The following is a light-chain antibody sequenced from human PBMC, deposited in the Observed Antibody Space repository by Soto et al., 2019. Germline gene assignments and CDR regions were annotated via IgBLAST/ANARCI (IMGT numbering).Light chain of an antibody. CDR2: GAS. J-gene: IGKJ1*01. CDR1: QSVSSSY. CDR3: QQYGSSPWT. Sequence: EIVLTQSPGTLSLSPGERGTLSCRASQSVSSSYLAWYQQKPGQAPRLLIYGASSRATGIPDRFSGSGSGTDFTLIISRLEPEDFAVYYCQQYGSSPWTFGQGTKVEIK. V-gene: IGKV3-20*01.